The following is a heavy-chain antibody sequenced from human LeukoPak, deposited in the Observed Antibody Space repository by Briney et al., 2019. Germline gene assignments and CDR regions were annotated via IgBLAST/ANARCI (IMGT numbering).Heavy chain of an antibody. CDR1: GFTFRVYS. D-gene: IGHD3-9*01. CDR3: AKDQGYDILSVPEP. V-gene: IGHV3-23*01. Sequence: GGSLRLSCAASGFTFRVYSMSWVRQAPGKGLERVSSISGSGGSTYYADSVKGRFTISRDNSKNTLYLQMNSLRGEDTALYYCAKDQGYDILSVPEPGGQGTLVIVSS. J-gene: IGHJ4*02. CDR2: ISGSGGST.